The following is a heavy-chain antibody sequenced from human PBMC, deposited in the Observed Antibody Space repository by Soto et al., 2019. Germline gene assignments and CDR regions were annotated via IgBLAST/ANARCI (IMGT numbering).Heavy chain of an antibody. Sequence: GASVKVSCKASGYTFTYYGISWVRQAPGQGLEWMGWISGNNGDTNYAQKFQGRVTMTTDTSTSTAYMELRSPRSDDTAVYYCARDVDMVVVPPAVIPFDDCGQGTQVTVSS. CDR2: ISGNNGDT. J-gene: IGHJ4*02. V-gene: IGHV1-18*04. CDR3: ARDVDMVVVPPAVIPFDD. CDR1: GYTFTYYG. D-gene: IGHD2-2*01.